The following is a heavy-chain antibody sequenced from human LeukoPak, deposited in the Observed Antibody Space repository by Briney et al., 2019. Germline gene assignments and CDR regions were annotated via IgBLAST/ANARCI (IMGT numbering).Heavy chain of an antibody. J-gene: IGHJ4*02. CDR3: AKRYYDFPLDY. V-gene: IGHV3-23*01. CDR1: GFTFSIYA. Sequence: PGGSLRLSCAASGFTFSIYAMNWVRQAPGKGLEWVSSISANGGETHYADSVKGRFTISRDNSKNTLYLQTNNPRVEDTAVYYCAKRYYDFPLDYWGQGTLVTVSS. D-gene: IGHD3-3*01. CDR2: ISANGGET.